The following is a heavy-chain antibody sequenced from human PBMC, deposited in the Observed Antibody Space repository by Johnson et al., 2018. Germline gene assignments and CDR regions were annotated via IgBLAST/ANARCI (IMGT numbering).Heavy chain of an antibody. Sequence: QVQLVQSGAEVKKPGASVRVSCKASGYTFSNHDISWVRQAPGQGLEWMGWISTYNGNTNYAQKFQGRVTMTTDTSTNTAYMELRSLTSGDTAVYYCARDGLLRLYAPESYYYLDVWGKGTTVTVSS. D-gene: IGHD2-8*01. CDR2: ISTYNGNT. CDR1: GYTFSNHD. V-gene: IGHV1-18*01. J-gene: IGHJ6*03. CDR3: ARDGLLRLYAPESYYYLDV.